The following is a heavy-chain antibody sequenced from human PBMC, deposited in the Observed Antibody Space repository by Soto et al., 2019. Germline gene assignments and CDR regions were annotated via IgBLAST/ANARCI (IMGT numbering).Heavy chain of an antibody. V-gene: IGHV3-33*01. CDR3: VRAAGYSGNDYVYYYGMDV. Sequence: QVQLVESGGGVVQPGRSLRLSCAASGFTFSSYGMHWVRQAPGKGLEWVALVWYDGGNKYSADSVKGRFTISRDNSKNTLYRQMSSLRDEDTAVYYCVRAAGYSGNDYVYYYGMDVWGQGTTVTVSS. D-gene: IGHD5-12*01. CDR2: VWYDGGNK. CDR1: GFTFSSYG. J-gene: IGHJ6*02.